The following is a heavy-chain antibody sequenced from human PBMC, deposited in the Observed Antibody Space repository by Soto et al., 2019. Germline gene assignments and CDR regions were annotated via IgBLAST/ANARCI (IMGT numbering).Heavy chain of an antibody. CDR1: GGSISSYY. D-gene: IGHD5-12*01. J-gene: IGHJ4*02. Sequence: SETLSLTCTVSGGSISSYYWSWIRQPPGKGLEWIGYIYYSGSTNYNPSLKSRVTISVDTSKNQFSLKLSSVTAADTAVYYCARAWGYDMSHYYFDYWGQGTLVTVSS. CDR3: ARAWGYDMSHYYFDY. CDR2: IYYSGST. V-gene: IGHV4-59*01.